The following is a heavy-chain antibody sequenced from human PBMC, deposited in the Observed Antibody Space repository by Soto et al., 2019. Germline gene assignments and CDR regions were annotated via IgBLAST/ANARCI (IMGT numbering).Heavy chain of an antibody. CDR3: TKDMRVAVHFFFVYFIDF. CDR1: GFTFDDYA. V-gene: IGHV3-9*01. J-gene: IGHJ6*02. D-gene: IGHD6-19*01. CDR2: ISWNSGSI. Sequence: EVQLVESGGGLVQPGRSLRLSCAASGFTFDDYAMHWVRQAPGKGLEWVSGISWNSGSIGYAYSVKGPFTISRDNAKNCMYQHMNSLRAEDTSFYYCTKDMRVAVHFFFVYFIDFWVQGTTVTVSS.